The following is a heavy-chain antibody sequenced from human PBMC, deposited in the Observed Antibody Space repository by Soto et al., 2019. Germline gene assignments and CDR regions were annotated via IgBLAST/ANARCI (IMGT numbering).Heavy chain of an antibody. CDR1: GGSISSSSYY. V-gene: IGHV4-39*01. J-gene: IGHJ5*02. CDR3: ARQWATMIVVVPGGWFDP. D-gene: IGHD3-22*01. CDR2: IYYSGST. Sequence: SETLSLTCTVSGGSISSSSYYWGWIRQPPGKGLEWIGSIYYSGSTYYNPSLKSRVTISVDTSKNQFSLKLSSVTAADTAVYYCARQWATMIVVVPGGWFDPWGQGTLVTVSS.